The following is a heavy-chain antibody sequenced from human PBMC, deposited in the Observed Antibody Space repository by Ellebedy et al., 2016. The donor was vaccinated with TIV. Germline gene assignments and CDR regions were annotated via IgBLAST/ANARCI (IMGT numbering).Heavy chain of an antibody. V-gene: IGHV3-30*04. Sequence: SVKGRFTISRDNSKNTLYLQMNSLRAEDTAVYYCARGARGDTTPNYFDYWGQGTLVTVSS. J-gene: IGHJ4*02. D-gene: IGHD1-1*01. CDR3: ARGARGDTTPNYFDY.